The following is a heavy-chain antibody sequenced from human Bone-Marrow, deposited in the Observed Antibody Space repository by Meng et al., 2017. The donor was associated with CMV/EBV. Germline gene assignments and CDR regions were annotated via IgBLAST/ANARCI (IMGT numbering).Heavy chain of an antibody. CDR1: GYTFTSYG. V-gene: IGHV1-69*05. CDR2: IIPIFGTA. J-gene: IGHJ1*01. Sequence: SVKVSCKASGYTFTSYGISWVRQAPGQGLEWMGGIIPIFGTANYAQKFQGRVTITTDESTSTAYMELSSLRSEDTAVYYCARETIWSGKSSPLGYWGQGTLLTVSS. D-gene: IGHD3-3*01. CDR3: ARETIWSGKSSPLGY.